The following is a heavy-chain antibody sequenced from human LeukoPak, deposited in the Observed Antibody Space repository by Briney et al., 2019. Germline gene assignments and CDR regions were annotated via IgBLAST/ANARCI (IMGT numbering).Heavy chain of an antibody. J-gene: IGHJ3*02. Sequence: GASVKVSCKASGYTFTSYGISWVRQAPGQGLEWMGWISAYNGNTNYAQKLQGRVTMTTDTSTSTAYTELRSLRSDDTAVYYCARVSGGGSSGSDAFDIWGQGTMVTVSS. CDR3: ARVSGGGSSGSDAFDI. V-gene: IGHV1-18*01. D-gene: IGHD3-22*01. CDR2: ISAYNGNT. CDR1: GYTFTSYG.